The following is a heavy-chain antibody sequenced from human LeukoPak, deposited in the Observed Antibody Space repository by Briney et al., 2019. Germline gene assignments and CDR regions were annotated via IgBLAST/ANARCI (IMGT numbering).Heavy chain of an antibody. Sequence: PSETLSLTCTVSGGSISSYYWSWIRQPAGKGLEWIGRIYTSGSTNYNPSLKSRVTMSVDTSKNQFSLKLSSVTAADTAVYYRARGTETDVSYYYMDVWGKGTTVTVSS. D-gene: IGHD1-14*01. V-gene: IGHV4-4*07. CDR2: IYTSGST. CDR3: ARGTETDVSYYYMDV. J-gene: IGHJ6*03. CDR1: GGSISSYY.